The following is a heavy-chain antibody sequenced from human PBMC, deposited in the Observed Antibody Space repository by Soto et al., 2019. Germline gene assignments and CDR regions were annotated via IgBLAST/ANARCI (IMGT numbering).Heavy chain of an antibody. CDR1: GFTFSSYW. Sequence: GGSLRLSCAASGFTFSSYWMHWVRQAPGKGLVWVSRINSDGSSTNYADSVKGRFTISRDNAKNTLYLQMNSLRAEDTAVYYCARMSVVPAFAEDYYYGMDVWSQGTTVTVSS. CDR3: ARMSVVPAFAEDYYYGMDV. CDR2: INSDGSST. D-gene: IGHD2-2*01. V-gene: IGHV3-74*01. J-gene: IGHJ6*02.